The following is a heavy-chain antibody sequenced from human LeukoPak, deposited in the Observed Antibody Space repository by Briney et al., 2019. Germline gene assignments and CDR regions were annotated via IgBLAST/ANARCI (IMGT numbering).Heavy chain of an antibody. Sequence: SQTLSLTCTVSGGSISSGGYYWSWIRQHPGKGLEWIGYIYYSGSTYYNPSLKSRVTISVDTSKNQFSLNLTSVTAADTAVYFCARVRMNAYSYSFDYWGQGTLVTVSS. CDR1: GGSISSGGYY. J-gene: IGHJ4*02. CDR2: IYYSGST. V-gene: IGHV4-31*03. CDR3: ARVRMNAYSYSFDY. D-gene: IGHD5-12*01.